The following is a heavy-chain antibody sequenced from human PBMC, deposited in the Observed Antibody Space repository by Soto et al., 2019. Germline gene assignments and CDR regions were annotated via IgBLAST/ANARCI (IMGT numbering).Heavy chain of an antibody. CDR1: GFTFSSYW. V-gene: IGHV3-7*01. CDR3: ASADSSGPMLDY. Sequence: GGSLRLSCAASGFTFSSYWMSWVRQAPGKGLEWVANIKQDGSEKYYVDSVKGRFTISRDNAKNSLYLQMNSLSAEDTAVYYCASADSSGPMLDYWGQGTLVTVSS. D-gene: IGHD6-19*01. CDR2: IKQDGSEK. J-gene: IGHJ4*02.